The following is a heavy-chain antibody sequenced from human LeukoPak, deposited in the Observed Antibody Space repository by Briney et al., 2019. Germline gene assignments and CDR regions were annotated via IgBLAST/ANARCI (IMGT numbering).Heavy chain of an antibody. CDR3: AREGYSSGWFDY. D-gene: IGHD6-19*01. Sequence: PSETLSLASTVYGGSISSYYWSCNRPPPGKGLEWIGYIYYCGSTNYTPSLKSRVTISVDTSKNQFSLKLSSVTAAGTAVYYCAREGYSSGWFDYWGQGTLVTVSS. J-gene: IGHJ4*02. CDR1: GGSISSYY. CDR2: IYYCGST. V-gene: IGHV4-59*01.